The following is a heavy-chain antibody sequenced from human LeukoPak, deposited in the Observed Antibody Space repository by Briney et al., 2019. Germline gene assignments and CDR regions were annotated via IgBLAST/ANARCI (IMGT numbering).Heavy chain of an antibody. D-gene: IGHD4-17*01. CDR3: ARDTDYYGAHFDY. CDR2: ISSSSSTI. Sequence: GGSLRLSCAASGFTFSSYSMNWVRQAPGKGLEWVSYISSSSSTIYYADSVKGRFTISRDNAKNSLYLQMNSLRAEDTAVYYCARDTDYYGAHFDYWGQGTLVTVSS. J-gene: IGHJ4*02. CDR1: GFTFSSYS. V-gene: IGHV3-48*01.